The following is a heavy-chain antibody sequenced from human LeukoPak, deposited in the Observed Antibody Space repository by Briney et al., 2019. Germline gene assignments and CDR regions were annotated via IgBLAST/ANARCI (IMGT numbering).Heavy chain of an antibody. CDR2: IYYSGST. CDR1: GGSISSSSYY. Sequence: SETLSLTCTVSGGSISSSSYYWGWIRQPPGKGLEWIGSIYYSGSTYYNPSLKSRVTISVDTSKNQFSLKLSSVTAADTAVYYCARGNDFWSGYLDPFDYWGQGTLVTVSS. CDR3: ARGNDFWSGYLDPFDY. D-gene: IGHD3-3*01. J-gene: IGHJ4*02. V-gene: IGHV4-39*07.